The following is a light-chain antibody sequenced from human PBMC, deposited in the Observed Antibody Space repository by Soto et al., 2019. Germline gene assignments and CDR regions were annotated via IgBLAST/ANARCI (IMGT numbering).Light chain of an antibody. CDR1: QSGSSN. J-gene: IGKJ1*01. V-gene: IGKV3-15*01. CDR2: GAS. CDR3: QQYNNWPPWT. Sequence: EIVLTQSPATLSVSPGDRVTLSCRASQSGSSNLAWYLQKPGQAPRLLIYGASTRATGIPARFSGSGSGTEFTLTISSLQSEDFAVYYCQQYNNWPPWTFGQGTKVDIK.